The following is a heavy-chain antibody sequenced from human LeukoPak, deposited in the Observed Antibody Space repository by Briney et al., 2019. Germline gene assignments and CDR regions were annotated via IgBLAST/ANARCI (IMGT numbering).Heavy chain of an antibody. CDR3: AKYGTYDYYFYFYYMDV. V-gene: IGHV3-43*02. CDR1: GFTFDDFA. Sequence: GGSLRLSCTASGFTFDDFAMHWVRQAPGKGLEWVSLISGDGRDTYYADSVKGRFTISRDNSKNSLYLQMNSLTTEDTALYYCAKYGTYDYYFYFYYMDVWGNGTTVTVSS. J-gene: IGHJ6*03. CDR2: ISGDGRDT. D-gene: IGHD5-12*01.